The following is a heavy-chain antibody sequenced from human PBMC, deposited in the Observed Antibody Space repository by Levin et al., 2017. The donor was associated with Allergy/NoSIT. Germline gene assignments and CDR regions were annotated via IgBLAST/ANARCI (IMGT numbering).Heavy chain of an antibody. CDR2: ISGSGGST. CDR1: GFTFSSYA. Sequence: ETLSLTCAASGFTFSSYAMSWVRQAPGKGLEWVSAISGSGGSTYYADSVKGRFTISRDNSKNTLYLQMNSLRAEDTAVYYCANGPQVTTPYVDYWGQGTLVTVSS. CDR3: ANGPQVTTPYVDY. D-gene: IGHD4-17*01. V-gene: IGHV3-23*01. J-gene: IGHJ4*02.